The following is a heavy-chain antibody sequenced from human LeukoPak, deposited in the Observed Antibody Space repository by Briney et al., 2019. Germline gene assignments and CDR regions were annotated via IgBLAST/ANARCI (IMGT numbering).Heavy chain of an antibody. CDR3: AKGMRRDSPFYYYYYYMDV. Sequence: HPGGSLRLSCAASGFTFSSYAMSWVRQAPGKGLEWVSTISDSGRSTYYADSVKGRFTISRDNSKNTLYLQMNSLRAEDTAVYFCAKGMRRDSPFYYYYYYMDVWGIGTTVTVSS. CDR1: GFTFSSYA. J-gene: IGHJ6*03. D-gene: IGHD2-21*02. CDR2: ISDSGRST. V-gene: IGHV3-23*01.